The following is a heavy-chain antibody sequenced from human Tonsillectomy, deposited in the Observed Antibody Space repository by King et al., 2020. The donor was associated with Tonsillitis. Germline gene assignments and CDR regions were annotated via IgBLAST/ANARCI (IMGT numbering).Heavy chain of an antibody. CDR3: AKVYCSGGSCYELDY. J-gene: IGHJ4*02. V-gene: IGHV3-23*04. Sequence: VQLVESGGGLVQPGGSLRLSCAASGFTFSSYAMSWVRQPPGKGLEWVSAISGSGGSTYYADSVKGRFTISRDNSKNTLFLQMYSLRVEDTAIYYCAKVYCSGGSCYELDYWGQGTLVTVSS. CDR2: ISGSGGST. D-gene: IGHD2-15*01. CDR1: GFTFSSYA.